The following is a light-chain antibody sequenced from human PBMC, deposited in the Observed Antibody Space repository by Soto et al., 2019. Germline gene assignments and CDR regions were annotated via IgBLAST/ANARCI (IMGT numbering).Light chain of an antibody. CDR1: SSNIESNY. CDR3: TVWDDSLRCRL. J-gene: IGLJ2*01. CDR2: RND. Sequence: QSVVTQPPSASGTPGQRVTLTCSGSSSNIESNYVYWYQQVPGTAPRLLIYRNDQRPSGVPDRFSGSKSGASASLTISALRSEDEADYYCTVWDDSLRCRLFGGGTKLTVL. V-gene: IGLV1-47*01.